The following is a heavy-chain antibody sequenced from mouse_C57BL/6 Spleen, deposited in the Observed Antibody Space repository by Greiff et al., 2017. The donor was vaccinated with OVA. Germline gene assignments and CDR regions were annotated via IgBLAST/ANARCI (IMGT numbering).Heavy chain of an antibody. CDR2: ISNSGST. D-gene: IGHD1-1*01. CDR1: GYSFTSGYD. V-gene: IGHV3-1*01. Sequence: ESGPGMVKPSQSLSLTCTVTGYSFTSGYDWYWIRHSPGNKLEWMGYISNSGSTNYNPTLKSRISITHDTSKNHFFLKLNSVTTEDTATYYCAREHYYGSRIFAYWGQGTLVTVSA. CDR3: AREHYYGSRIFAY. J-gene: IGHJ3*01.